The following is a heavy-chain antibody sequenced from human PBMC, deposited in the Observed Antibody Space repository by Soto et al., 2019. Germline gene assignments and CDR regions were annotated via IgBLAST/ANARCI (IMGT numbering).Heavy chain of an antibody. D-gene: IGHD6-13*01. CDR2: IKSKTDGGTT. CDR1: GFTFSSYS. J-gene: IGHJ4*02. V-gene: IGHV3-15*01. CDR3: TTDSSGSSWLGPGDY. Sequence: EVQLVESGGGLVKPGGSLRLSCAASGFTFSSYSMNWVRQAPGKGLEWVGRIKSKTDGGTTDYAAPVKGRFTISRDDSKNTLYLQMNSLKTEDTAVYYCTTDSSGSSWLGPGDYWGQGTLVTVSS.